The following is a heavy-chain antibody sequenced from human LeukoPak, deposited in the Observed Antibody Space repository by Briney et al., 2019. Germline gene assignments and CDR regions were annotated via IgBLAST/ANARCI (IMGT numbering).Heavy chain of an antibody. J-gene: IGHJ4*02. CDR2: IRGSGDST. CDR3: AKETYYYGSGSYYSWVAYFDY. CDR1: GFTFSSYG. V-gene: IGHV3-23*01. Sequence: GGSLRLSCAASGFTFSSYGMNWVRQAPGKGLEWVSTIRGSGDSTYYADSVKGRFTISRDNSKNTLYLQMNSLRAEDTAVYYCAKETYYYGSGSYYSWVAYFDYWGQGTLVTVSS. D-gene: IGHD3-10*01.